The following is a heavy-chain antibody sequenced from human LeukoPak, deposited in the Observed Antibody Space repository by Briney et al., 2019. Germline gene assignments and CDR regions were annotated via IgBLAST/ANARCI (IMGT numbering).Heavy chain of an antibody. CDR1: DGSMKSYH. CDR3: ARAQLNLLVDFGMDV. D-gene: IGHD1-1*01. V-gene: IGHV4-4*07. Sequence: SETLSLTCSASDGSMKSYHWSWIRQPAGRGLEWIGRIYTSGSTDYNPSRMSRVTMSVDTSKNQFSLKLRSMTAADTAVYYCARAQLNLLVDFGMDVWGQGTTVSVSS. CDR2: IYTSGST. J-gene: IGHJ6*02.